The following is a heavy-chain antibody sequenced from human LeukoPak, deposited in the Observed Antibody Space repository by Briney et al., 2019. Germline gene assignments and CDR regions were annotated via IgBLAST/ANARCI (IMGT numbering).Heavy chain of an antibody. Sequence: PGGSLRLSCAASGFTFSSYAMSWVRQAPGKGLEWASAISGSGGDTYYADSVKGRFTTSRDNSKNTLYLQMNSLRAEDTAIYYCAKPYNFWSGHWYYWGQGTLVTVSS. CDR1: GFTFSSYA. CDR2: ISGSGGDT. J-gene: IGHJ4*02. D-gene: IGHD3-3*01. V-gene: IGHV3-23*01. CDR3: AKPYNFWSGHWYY.